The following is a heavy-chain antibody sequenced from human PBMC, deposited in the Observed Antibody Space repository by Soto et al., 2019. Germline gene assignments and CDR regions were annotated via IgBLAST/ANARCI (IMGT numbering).Heavy chain of an antibody. J-gene: IGHJ4*02. V-gene: IGHV1-18*01. D-gene: IGHD2-2*01. CDR3: ARVVYCSSTSCPMLFDY. CDR1: GYTFTSYG. CDR2: ISAYNGNT. Sequence: ASVKVYCKASGYTFTSYGISWVRQAPGQGLEWMGWISAYNGNTNYAQKLQGRVTMTTDTSTSTAYMELRSLRSDDTAVYYCARVVYCSSTSCPMLFDYWGQGTLVTVSS.